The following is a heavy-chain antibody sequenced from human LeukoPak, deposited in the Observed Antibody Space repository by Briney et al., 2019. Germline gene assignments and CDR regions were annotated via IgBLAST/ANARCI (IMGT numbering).Heavy chain of an antibody. CDR2: ISGSGGGT. CDR3: ARGDDSGYYDYFDY. D-gene: IGHD3-22*01. CDR1: GFTFSSYA. Sequence: GGSLRLSCAASGFTFSSYAMSWVRQAPGKGLEWVSAISGSGGGTYYADSVKGRFTISRDNSKNTLYLQMNKLRAEDTAMCYCARGDDSGYYDYFDYWGQGGLVTVSS. J-gene: IGHJ4*02. V-gene: IGHV3-23*01.